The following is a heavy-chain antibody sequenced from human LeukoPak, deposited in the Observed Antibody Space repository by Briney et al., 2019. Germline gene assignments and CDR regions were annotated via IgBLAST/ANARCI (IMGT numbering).Heavy chain of an antibody. J-gene: IGHJ4*02. Sequence: PGGSLRLSCSVSGFTFSSYAIHWVRQAPGKGLEYVSVIRSDGVDVYYTDSVKGRFTISRDNSKNTLYLQMSSLRPEDTAVYYCVKDLLQVTMKKLDHWGQGTLVPVSS. V-gene: IGHV3-64D*06. D-gene: IGHD4-11*01. CDR1: GFTFSSYA. CDR2: IRSDGVDV. CDR3: VKDLLQVTMKKLDH.